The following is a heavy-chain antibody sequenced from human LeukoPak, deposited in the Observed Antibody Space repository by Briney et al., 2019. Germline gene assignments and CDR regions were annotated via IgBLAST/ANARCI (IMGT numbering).Heavy chain of an antibody. J-gene: IGHJ3*02. V-gene: IGHV3-30*18. CDR1: GFTFSSYG. CDR2: KSYDGSNK. Sequence: GGSLRLSCAASGFTFSSYGMHWVRQAPGKGLEWVAVKSYDGSNKYYADSVKGRFTISRDNSKNTLYLQMNSLRAEDTAVYYCAKDNGANAFDIWGQGTMVTVSS. CDR3: AKDNGANAFDI.